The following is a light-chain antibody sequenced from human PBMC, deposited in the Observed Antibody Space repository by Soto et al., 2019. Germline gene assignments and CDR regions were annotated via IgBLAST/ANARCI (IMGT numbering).Light chain of an antibody. J-gene: IGLJ1*01. Sequence: QYVLPHPPSMPVSPVQSITISCAATSGAVGGYNYVSWYQQHPGKAPTLMIYEVSTRPSGVSNRFSGSKSGNTASLTISGLQAEEEADYYCSSYTSSSTLVVGTGTKVTVL. CDR3: SSYTSSSTLV. V-gene: IGLV2-14*01. CDR1: SGAVGGYNY. CDR2: EVS.